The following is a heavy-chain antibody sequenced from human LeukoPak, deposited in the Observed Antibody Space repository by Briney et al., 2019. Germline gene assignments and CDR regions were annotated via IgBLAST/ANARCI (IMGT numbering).Heavy chain of an antibody. CDR2: ISADGGST. CDR3: AKRSGAPGHFDY. CDR1: GFTFDEHA. D-gene: IGHD1-1*01. J-gene: IGHJ4*01. V-gene: IGHV3-43*02. Sequence: PGGSLRLSCGASGFTFDEHAMNWVRQVPGKGLEWVSLISADGGSTHYADSVKGRFTISRDNSRNSLYLQMTSLRTDDSAFYYCAKRSGAPGHFDYWGHGTLVTVAS.